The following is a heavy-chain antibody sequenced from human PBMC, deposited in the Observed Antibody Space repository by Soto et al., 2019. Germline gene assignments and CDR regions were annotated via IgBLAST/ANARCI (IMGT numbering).Heavy chain of an antibody. CDR3: ASDRRYDYVWGSYRYSSAFDY. Sequence: LRLSCAASGFTFSSYEMNWVRQAPGKGLEWVSYISSSGSTIYYADSVKGRFTISRDNAKNSLYLQMNSLRAEDTAVYYCASDRRYDYVWGSYRYSSAFDYWGQGTLVTVSS. CDR2: ISSSGSTI. V-gene: IGHV3-48*03. D-gene: IGHD3-16*02. CDR1: GFTFSSYE. J-gene: IGHJ4*02.